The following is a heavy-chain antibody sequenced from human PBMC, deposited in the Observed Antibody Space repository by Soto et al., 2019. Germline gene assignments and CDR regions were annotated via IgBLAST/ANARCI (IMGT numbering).Heavy chain of an antibody. D-gene: IGHD1-7*01. Sequence: GPMKLSRVASGFTFSSYGMHWVRQAPGKGLEWVADISFDGSNKYYADSVKGRFTISRDNSKNTLYLQMNSLGAEDTAVYYCAKGSWGVYNWNYVDAFDIWGQGTMVTVSS. CDR1: GFTFSSYG. V-gene: IGHV3-30*18. J-gene: IGHJ3*02. CDR2: ISFDGSNK. CDR3: AKGSWGVYNWNYVDAFDI.